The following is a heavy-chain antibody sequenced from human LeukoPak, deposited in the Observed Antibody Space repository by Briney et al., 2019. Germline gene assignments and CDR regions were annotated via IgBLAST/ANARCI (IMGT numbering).Heavy chain of an antibody. D-gene: IGHD6-6*01. J-gene: IGHJ4*02. V-gene: IGHV1-18*01. Sequence: ASVKVSCKASGCTFTSYGISWVRQAPGQGLEWMGWISAYNGNTNYAQKLQGRVTMTTDTSTSTAHMELRSLRSDDTAVYYCARVDRPPGVDYWGQGTLVTVSS. CDR1: GCTFTSYG. CDR3: ARVDRPPGVDY. CDR2: ISAYNGNT.